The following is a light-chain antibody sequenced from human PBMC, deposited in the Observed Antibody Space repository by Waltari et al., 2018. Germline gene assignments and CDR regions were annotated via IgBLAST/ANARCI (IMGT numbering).Light chain of an antibody. CDR3: QQYYSTPQFT. Sequence: DIQMTQSPSSLSASVGDRVTITCRASQGISNSLAWYQQKPGKAPKLLLYAASRLESWVPSRFSGSGSGTDYTLTISSLQPEDFATYYCQQYYSTPQFTFGPGTKVDIK. CDR2: AAS. J-gene: IGKJ3*01. V-gene: IGKV1-NL1*01. CDR1: QGISNS.